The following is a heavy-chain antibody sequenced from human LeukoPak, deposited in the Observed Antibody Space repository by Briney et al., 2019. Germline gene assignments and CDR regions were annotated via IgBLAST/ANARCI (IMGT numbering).Heavy chain of an antibody. CDR3: ARAERERGLGGYVWGSYRAYYFDY. CDR2: ISSSSSYI. Sequence: GGSLRLSSAASGFTFSSYSMNWVRQAPGKGLEWVSSISSSSSYIYYADSVKGRFTISRDNAKNSLYLQMNSLRAEDTAVYYCARAERERGLGGYVWGSYRAYYFDYWGQGTLVTVSS. CDR1: GFTFSSYS. D-gene: IGHD3-16*02. V-gene: IGHV3-21*01. J-gene: IGHJ4*02.